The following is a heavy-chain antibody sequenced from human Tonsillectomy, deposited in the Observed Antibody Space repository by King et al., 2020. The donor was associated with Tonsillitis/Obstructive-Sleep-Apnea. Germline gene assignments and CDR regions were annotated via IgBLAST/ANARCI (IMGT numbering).Heavy chain of an antibody. V-gene: IGHV4-34*01. CDR3: ARGYYDFWSGYYTSKTSNNWFDP. CDR2: INHSGST. CDR1: GGSFSGYY. Sequence: VQLQQWGAGLLKPSETLSLTCAVYGGSFSGYYWSWLRQPPGKGLEWIGEINHSGSTNYNPSLKSRVTISVDTSKNQFSLKLSSVTAADTAVYYCARGYYDFWSGYYTSKTSNNWFDPWGQGTLVTVSS. J-gene: IGHJ5*02. D-gene: IGHD3-3*01.